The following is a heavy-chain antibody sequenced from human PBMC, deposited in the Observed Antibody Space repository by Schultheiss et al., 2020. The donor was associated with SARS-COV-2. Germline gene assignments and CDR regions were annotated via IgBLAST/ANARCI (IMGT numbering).Heavy chain of an antibody. V-gene: IGHV3-30*02. CDR1: GFTFSSYG. D-gene: IGHD2-8*01. J-gene: IGHJ2*01. CDR3: AKDGHTILMGNWYFDL. CDR2: IRYDGSNK. Sequence: GGSLRLSCAASGFTFSSYGVHWVRQAPGKGLEWVAFIRYDGSNKYYADSVKGRFTISRDNSKNTLYLQMNSLRAEDTAVYYCAKDGHTILMGNWYFDLWGRGTLVTVSS.